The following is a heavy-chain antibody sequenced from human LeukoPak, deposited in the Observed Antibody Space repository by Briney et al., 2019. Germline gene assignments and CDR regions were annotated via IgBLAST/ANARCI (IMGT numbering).Heavy chain of an antibody. CDR3: AREFYYDSSGYYSVYFDY. CDR2: IYTSGST. CDR1: GGSFSSGSYY. J-gene: IGHJ4*02. D-gene: IGHD3-22*01. Sequence: SETLSLTCTVSGGSFSSGSYYWSWTRQPAGKGLEWIGCIYTSGSTNYNPSLKSRVTISVDTSKNQFSLKLSSVTAADTAVYYCAREFYYDSSGYYSVYFDYWGQGTLVTVSS. V-gene: IGHV4-61*02.